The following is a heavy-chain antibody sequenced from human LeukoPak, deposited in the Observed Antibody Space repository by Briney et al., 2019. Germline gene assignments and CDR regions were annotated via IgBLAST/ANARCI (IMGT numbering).Heavy chain of an antibody. CDR2: ISAYNGNT. CDR1: GYTFTSYG. V-gene: IGHV1-18*01. Sequence: ASVKVSCKASGYTFTSYGISWVRQAPGQGLEWMGWISAYNGNTNYAQKLQGRVTITTDTSTSTAYMELSSLRSEDTAVYYCAREGQEADYFDYWGQGTLVTVSS. CDR3: AREGQEADYFDY. J-gene: IGHJ4*02.